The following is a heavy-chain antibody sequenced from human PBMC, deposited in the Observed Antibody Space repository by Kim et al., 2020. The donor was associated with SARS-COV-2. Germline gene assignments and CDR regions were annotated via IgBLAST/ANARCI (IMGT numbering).Heavy chain of an antibody. D-gene: IGHD6-13*01. J-gene: IGHJ3*02. V-gene: IGHV3-30*01. CDR3: ARGLAAAGFDAFDI. Sequence: HSVQARITLSGDNSKATLYLHMNSLGAEDTAVYYCARGLAAAGFDAFDIWGQGTMVTVSS.